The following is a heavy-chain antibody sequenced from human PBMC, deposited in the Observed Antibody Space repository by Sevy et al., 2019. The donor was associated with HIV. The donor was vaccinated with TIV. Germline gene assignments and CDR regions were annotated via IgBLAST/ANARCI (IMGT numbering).Heavy chain of an antibody. CDR1: GYTFTGYY. Sequence: VSVNVSCKASGYTFTGYYMHWVRQAPGQGLEWMGWINPNSGGTNYAQKFQGRVTMTRDTSISTAYMELSRLRSDDTAVYYCARERVYCSGGSCKPGGWFDPWGQGTLVTVSS. D-gene: IGHD2-15*01. CDR3: ARERVYCSGGSCKPGGWFDP. J-gene: IGHJ5*02. CDR2: INPNSGGT. V-gene: IGHV1-2*02.